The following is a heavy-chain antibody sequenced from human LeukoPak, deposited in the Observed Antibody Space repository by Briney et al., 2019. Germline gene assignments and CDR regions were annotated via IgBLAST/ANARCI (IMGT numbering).Heavy chain of an antibody. CDR2: IKQDGSEK. J-gene: IGHJ4*02. V-gene: IGHV3-7*01. D-gene: IGHD3-22*01. CDR3: ARDYASDYYYDSSGYYGVDLFDY. Sequence: GGSLRLSCAASGFTFSSYWMSWVRLAPGKGLEWVANIKQDGSEKYYVDSVKGRFTISRDNAKNSLYLQMNSLRAEDTAVYYCARDYASDYYYDSSGYYGVDLFDYWGQGTLVTVSS. CDR1: GFTFSSYW.